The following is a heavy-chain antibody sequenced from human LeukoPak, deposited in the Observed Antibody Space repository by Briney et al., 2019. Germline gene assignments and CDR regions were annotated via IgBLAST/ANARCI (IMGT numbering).Heavy chain of an antibody. J-gene: IGHJ4*02. CDR1: GFTFSSYG. CDR3: ARDRYTSSWRTMDY. D-gene: IGHD6-13*01. CDR2: IWYDGSNK. V-gene: IGHV3-33*01. Sequence: GGSLRLSCAASGFTFSSYGMHWVRQAPGKGLEWVAVIWYDGSNKYYADSVKGRFTISRDNSKNTLYLQMNSLRAEDTAVYYCARDRYTSSWRTMDYWGQGTLVTVSS.